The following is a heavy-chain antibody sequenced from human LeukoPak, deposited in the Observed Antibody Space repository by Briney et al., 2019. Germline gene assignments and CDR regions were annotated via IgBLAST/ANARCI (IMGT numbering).Heavy chain of an antibody. D-gene: IGHD3-10*01. Sequence: ASVKVSCKASVYTFTGYYIHWVRQAPGQGLEWMGWINPNSGGTYYAQSFQGRVTMTRDTSISTAYMELSRLRSDDTAVYYCARAALGVWFGEPLGGPTEYWGQGTLVTVSS. CDR3: ARAALGVWFGEPLGGPTEY. V-gene: IGHV1-2*02. CDR2: INPNSGGT. CDR1: VYTFTGYY. J-gene: IGHJ4*02.